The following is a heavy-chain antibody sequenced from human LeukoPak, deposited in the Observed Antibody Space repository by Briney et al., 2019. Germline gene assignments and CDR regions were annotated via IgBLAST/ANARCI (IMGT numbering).Heavy chain of an antibody. CDR3: ARGVYCSSTSCLSPLLWYFDL. D-gene: IGHD2-2*01. CDR2: IIPIFGTA. Sequence: SVKVSCKASGGTFSSYAISWVRQAPGQGLEWMGGIIPIFGTANYAQKFQGRVTITTDESTSTAYMELSSLRPEDTAVYYCARGVYCSSTSCLSPLLWYFDLWGRGTLVTVSS. J-gene: IGHJ2*01. CDR1: GGTFSSYA. V-gene: IGHV1-69*05.